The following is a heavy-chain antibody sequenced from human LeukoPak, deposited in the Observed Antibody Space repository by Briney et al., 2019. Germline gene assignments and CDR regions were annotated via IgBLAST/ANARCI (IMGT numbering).Heavy chain of an antibody. CDR2: INHSGST. CDR3: ARARGVRGVIDY. J-gene: IGHJ4*02. Sequence: SETLSLTCAVYGGSFSGYSWSWIRQPPGKGLEWIGEINHSGSTNYNPSLKSRVTISVDTSKDQFSLKLSSVTAADTAVYYCARARGVRGVIDYWGQGTLVTVSS. D-gene: IGHD3-10*01. CDR1: GGSFSGYS. V-gene: IGHV4-34*01.